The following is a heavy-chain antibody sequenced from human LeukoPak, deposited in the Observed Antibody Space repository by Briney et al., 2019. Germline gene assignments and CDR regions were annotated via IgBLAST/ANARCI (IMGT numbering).Heavy chain of an antibody. V-gene: IGHV4-39*01. Sequence: PSETLSLTCTVSGGSISSSSYYWGWIGQPPGKGLEWIGSIYYSGSTYYNPSLKSRVTISVDTSKNQFSLKLSSVTAADTAVYYCASDSGYDYYFDYWGQGTLVTVSS. CDR1: GGSISSSSYY. CDR2: IYYSGST. CDR3: ASDSGYDYYFDY. D-gene: IGHD5-12*01. J-gene: IGHJ4*02.